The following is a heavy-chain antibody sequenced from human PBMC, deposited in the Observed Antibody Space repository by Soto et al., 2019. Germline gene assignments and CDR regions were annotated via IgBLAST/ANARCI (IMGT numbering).Heavy chain of an antibody. CDR2: IYTDGST. CDR1: GFIVSRNY. D-gene: IGHD6-25*01. CDR3: ARDEVRQKSAFDP. V-gene: IGHV3-53*01. J-gene: IGHJ3*01. Sequence: GGSLRLSCAASGFIVSRNYMSWVRQAPGKGLEWVSIIYTDGSTHYADSVKGRFTISRDNFKNTLYLQMNSLRVEDTAVYYCARDEVRQKSAFDPWGQGTMVTVSS.